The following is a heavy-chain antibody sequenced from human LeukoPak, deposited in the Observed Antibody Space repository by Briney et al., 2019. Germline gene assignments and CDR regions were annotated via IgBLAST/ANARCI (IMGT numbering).Heavy chain of an antibody. Sequence: SETLSLTCTVSGGSISSSSYYWGWIRQPPGKGLEWIRSIYSSGSTYYNPSLKSRVTISVDTSKNQFSLKLSSVTAADTAVYYFARSRAYCSGGSCYNWFDPWGQGTLVTVSS. CDR2: IYSSGST. D-gene: IGHD2-15*01. CDR1: GGSISSSSYY. V-gene: IGHV4-39*07. J-gene: IGHJ5*02. CDR3: ARSRAYCSGGSCYNWFDP.